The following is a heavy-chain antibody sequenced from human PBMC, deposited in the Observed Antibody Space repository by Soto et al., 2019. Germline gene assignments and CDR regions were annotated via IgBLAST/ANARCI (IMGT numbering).Heavy chain of an antibody. J-gene: IGHJ4*02. CDR3: ASQDYDKSVYYFDY. V-gene: IGHV4-4*07. CDR1: GGSVSSQY. D-gene: IGHD3-22*01. CDR2: IYNGGIP. Sequence: SETLSLTCTVSGGSVSSQYWSWIRQPAGKGLEWIGRIYNGGIPLIHPSLESRVALSLDTSKNPLSLTLSSVTAADTAIYYCASQDYDKSVYYFDYWGRGTLVTVSS.